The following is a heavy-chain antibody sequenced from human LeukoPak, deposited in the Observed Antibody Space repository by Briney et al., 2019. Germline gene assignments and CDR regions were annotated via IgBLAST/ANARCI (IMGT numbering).Heavy chain of an antibody. CDR3: ARDNGDYNFDY. CDR1: SHTFTSYG. J-gene: IGHJ4*02. V-gene: IGHV1-18*01. CDR2: ISVYRSKT. D-gene: IGHD4-17*01. Sequence: ASVKVSCKAFSHTFTSYGLSWVRQAPGQGLEWMGWISVYRSKTNYAQKFQGRITLTTDASTRTTFMELRSLRSDDTAVYYCARDNGDYNFDYWGQGTLVTVSS.